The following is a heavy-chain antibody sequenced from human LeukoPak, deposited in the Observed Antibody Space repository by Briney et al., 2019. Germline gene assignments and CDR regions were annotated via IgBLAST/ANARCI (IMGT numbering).Heavy chain of an antibody. CDR3: AKEAFITTVRGVNYYYGMDV. D-gene: IGHD3-10*01. J-gene: IGHJ6*02. CDR2: ISGSGGST. V-gene: IGHV3-23*01. Sequence: GSLRLSCAASGFTFSTYAMSWVRQAPGKGLEWVSGISGSGGSTYYADSVKGRFTISRDNSKNTLYLQMNSLRAEDTAVFYCAKEAFITTVRGVNYYYGMDVWGQGTTVAVSS. CDR1: GFTFSTYA.